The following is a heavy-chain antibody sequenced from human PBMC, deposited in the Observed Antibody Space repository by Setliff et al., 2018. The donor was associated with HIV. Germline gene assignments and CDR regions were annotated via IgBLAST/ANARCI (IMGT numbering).Heavy chain of an antibody. J-gene: IGHJ4*02. D-gene: IGHD3-22*01. CDR1: GGSISNSRYY. CDR2: INHSGST. Sequence: PSETLSLTCTVSGGSISNSRYYWSWIRQPPGKGLEWIGEINHSGSTNYNPSLKSRVTISVDTSKNQFSLKLSSVTAADTAVFYCARLTTTYYYDSSAYYHPVWGQGTLVTVSS. CDR3: ARLTTTYYYDSSAYYHPV. V-gene: IGHV4-39*07.